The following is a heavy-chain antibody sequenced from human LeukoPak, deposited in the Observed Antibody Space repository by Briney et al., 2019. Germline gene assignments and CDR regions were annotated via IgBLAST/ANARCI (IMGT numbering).Heavy chain of an antibody. J-gene: IGHJ4*02. CDR2: INPSGGST. CDR1: GYTFTSYY. CDR3: ARGDIVAMTFDY. V-gene: IGHV1-46*01. D-gene: IGHD5-12*01. Sequence: ASVKVSCKASGYTFTSYYMHWVRQAPGQGPEWMGIINPSGGSTSYSQKFQGRVTMTRDTSTSTVYMELSSLRSEDTAVYYCARGDIVAMTFDYWGQGTLVTVSS.